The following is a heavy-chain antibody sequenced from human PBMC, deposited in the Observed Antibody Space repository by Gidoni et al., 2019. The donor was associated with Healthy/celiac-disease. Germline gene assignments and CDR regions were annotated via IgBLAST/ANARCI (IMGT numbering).Heavy chain of an antibody. CDR1: GGSISSSSYY. J-gene: IGHJ4*02. CDR2: IYYSGST. CDR3: ARHPRITGISDY. V-gene: IGHV4-39*01. D-gene: IGHD1-20*01. Sequence: QLQLQESGPGLVKPSETLSLTCTVSGGSISSSSYYWGWIRQPPGKGLEWIGSIYYSGSTYYNPSLKSRVTISVDTSKNQFSLKLSSVTAADTAVYYCARHPRITGISDYWGQGTLVTVSS.